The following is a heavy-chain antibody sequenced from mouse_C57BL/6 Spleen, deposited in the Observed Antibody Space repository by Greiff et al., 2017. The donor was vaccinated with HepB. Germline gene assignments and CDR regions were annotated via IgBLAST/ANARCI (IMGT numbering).Heavy chain of an antibody. V-gene: IGHV1-15*01. CDR3: TRYDGYYVLAY. CDR1: GYTFTDYE. CDR2: IDPETGGT. D-gene: IGHD2-3*01. J-gene: IGHJ3*01. Sequence: QVQLKESGAELVRPGASVTLSCKASGYTFTDYEMHWVKQTPVHGLEWIGAIDPETGGTAYNQKFKGKAILTADKSSSTAYMELRSLTSEDSAVYYGTRYDGYYVLAYWGQGTLVTVSA.